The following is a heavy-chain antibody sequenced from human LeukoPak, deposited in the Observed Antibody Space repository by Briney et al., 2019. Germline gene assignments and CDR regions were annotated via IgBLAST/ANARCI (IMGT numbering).Heavy chain of an antibody. Sequence: ASVKVSCKASGGTFSSYAISWVRQASGQGLEWMGGIIPIFGTANYAQKFQGRVTITTDESTSTAYMELSSLRSEETAVYYCARDRGYYYDSSGYYYPFDYWGQGTLVTVSS. J-gene: IGHJ4*02. D-gene: IGHD3-22*01. CDR2: IIPIFGTA. CDR3: ARDRGYYYDSSGYYYPFDY. CDR1: GGTFSSYA. V-gene: IGHV1-69*05.